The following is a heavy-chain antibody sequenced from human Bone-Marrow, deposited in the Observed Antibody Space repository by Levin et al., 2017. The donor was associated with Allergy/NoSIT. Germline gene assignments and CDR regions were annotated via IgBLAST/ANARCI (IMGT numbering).Heavy chain of an antibody. CDR3: ARIGGVCDFWSGENWFDA. V-gene: IGHV3-21*01. CDR1: GFTFSNYG. CDR2: ISSDSSDI. D-gene: IGHD3-3*01. J-gene: IGHJ5*02. Sequence: GGSLRLSCAASGFTFSNYGMNWVRQAPGKGLEWVSSISSDSSDIFYADSMKGRITISRDNANNSVYLQMSSLRANDTGVYYCARIGGVCDFWSGENWFDAWGQGILVTVSS.